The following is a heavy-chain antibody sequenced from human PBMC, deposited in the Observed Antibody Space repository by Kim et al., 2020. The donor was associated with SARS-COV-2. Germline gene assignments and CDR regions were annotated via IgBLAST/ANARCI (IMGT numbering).Heavy chain of an antibody. J-gene: IGHJ4*02. V-gene: IGHV4-34*01. CDR3: ARGRYSGSYYRT. CDR1: GGSFSGYY. CDR2: INHSGST. D-gene: IGHD1-26*01. Sequence: SETLSLTCAVYGGSFSGYYWSWIRQPPGKGLEWIGEINHSGSTNYNPSLKSRVTISVDTSKNQFSLKLSSVTAADTAVYYCARGRYSGSYYRTWGQGTLV.